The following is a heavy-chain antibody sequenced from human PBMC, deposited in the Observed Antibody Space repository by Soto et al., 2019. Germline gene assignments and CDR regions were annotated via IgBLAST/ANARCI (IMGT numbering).Heavy chain of an antibody. CDR1: GCSISSSSYY. J-gene: IGHJ4*02. CDR3: ARVLYDYVWGSYRHYYFDY. V-gene: IGHV4-39*01. D-gene: IGHD3-16*02. CDR2: IYYSGST. Sequence: XETLSLTCTVAGCSISSSSYYWGWIRQPPGKGLEWIGSIYYSGSTYYNPSLKSRVTISVDTSKNQFSLKLSSVTAADTAVYYCARVLYDYVWGSYRHYYFDYWGQGTLVTVSS.